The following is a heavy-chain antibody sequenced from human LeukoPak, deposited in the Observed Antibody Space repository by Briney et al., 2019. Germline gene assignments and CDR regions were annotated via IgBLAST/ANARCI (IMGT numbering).Heavy chain of an antibody. Sequence: GGSLRLSCAASGFTFSSYGMHWVRQAPGKGLEWVAFIRYDGSNKYYADSVKGRFTISRDNSKNTLYLQMNSLRAGDTAVYYCAKDSRLYGGYDFDYWGQGTLVTVSS. CDR3: AKDSRLYGGYDFDY. J-gene: IGHJ4*02. V-gene: IGHV3-30*02. D-gene: IGHD5-12*01. CDR2: IRYDGSNK. CDR1: GFTFSSYG.